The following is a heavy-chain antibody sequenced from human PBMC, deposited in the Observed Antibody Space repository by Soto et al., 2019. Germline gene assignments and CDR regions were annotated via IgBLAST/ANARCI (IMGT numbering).Heavy chain of an antibody. J-gene: IGHJ5*02. Sequence: SETLSLTCTVSGGSISSSSYYWGWIRQPPGKGLEWIGSIYYSGSTYYNPSLKSRVTISVDTSKNQFSLKLSSVTAADTAVYYCARGSCSGGSCYSLTKYNWFDPWGQGTLVTVSS. V-gene: IGHV4-39*01. D-gene: IGHD2-15*01. CDR3: ARGSCSGGSCYSLTKYNWFDP. CDR2: IYYSGST. CDR1: GGSISSSSYY.